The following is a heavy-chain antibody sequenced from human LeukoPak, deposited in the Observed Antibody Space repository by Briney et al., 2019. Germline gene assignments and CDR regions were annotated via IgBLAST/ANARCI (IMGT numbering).Heavy chain of an antibody. V-gene: IGHV5-51*01. CDR1: GYTLSSYY. D-gene: IGHD5-18*01. CDR2: IYPGDSDT. Sequence: GASVKVSCKASGYTLSSYYFHWVRQAPGQGLEWMGIIYPGDSDTRYSPSFQGQVTISADKSISTAYLQWSSLKASDTAMYYCARHGRIQLWLQDYWGQGTLVTVSS. J-gene: IGHJ4*02. CDR3: ARHGRIQLWLQDY.